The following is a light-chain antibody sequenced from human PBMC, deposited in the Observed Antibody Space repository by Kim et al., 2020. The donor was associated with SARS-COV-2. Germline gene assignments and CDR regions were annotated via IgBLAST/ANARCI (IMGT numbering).Light chain of an antibody. V-gene: IGKV1-39*01. CDR3: QQSNSTPLT. J-gene: IGKJ4*01. Sequence: ASVGNRVTITCRARQSSSTNLNWYQQKSGKAPKLLIYAASSLQGGVPSRFSGSGSGTDVTLTISSLQREDSATYYCQQSNSTPLTFGGGTRVEIK. CDR2: AAS. CDR1: QSSSTN.